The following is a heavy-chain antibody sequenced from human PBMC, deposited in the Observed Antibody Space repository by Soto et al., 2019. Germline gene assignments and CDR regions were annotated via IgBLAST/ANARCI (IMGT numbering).Heavy chain of an antibody. V-gene: IGHV1-18*04. Sequence: GASVKVSCKASGYTFTSYGISWVRQAPGQGLEWMGWISAYNGNTNYAQKLQGRVTMTTDTSTSTAYMELRSLRSDDTAVYYCARSVYYDSSGYYYVVNAFDIWGQGTMVTVS. D-gene: IGHD3-22*01. CDR1: GYTFTSYG. CDR3: ARSVYYDSSGYYYVVNAFDI. J-gene: IGHJ3*02. CDR2: ISAYNGNT.